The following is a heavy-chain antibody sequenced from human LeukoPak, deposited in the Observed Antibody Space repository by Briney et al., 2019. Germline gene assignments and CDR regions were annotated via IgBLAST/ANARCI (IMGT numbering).Heavy chain of an antibody. CDR2: IRYDGSNK. D-gene: IGHD3-22*01. J-gene: IGHJ4*02. Sequence: GVSLRLSCAASGFTFSSYGMHWVRQAPGKGLEWVAFIRYDGSNKYYADSVKGRFTISRDNSKNTLYLQMNSLRAEDTAVYYCAKDRLYYDSSGYYFDYWGQGTLVTVSS. V-gene: IGHV3-30*02. CDR3: AKDRLYYDSSGYYFDY. CDR1: GFTFSSYG.